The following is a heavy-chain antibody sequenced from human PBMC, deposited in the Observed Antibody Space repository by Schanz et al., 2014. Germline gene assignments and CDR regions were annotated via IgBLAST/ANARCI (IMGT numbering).Heavy chain of an antibody. CDR2: IWYDGSKT. V-gene: IGHV3-33*01. CDR3: ARDKGGLSPFDY. J-gene: IGHJ4*02. Sequence: QVQLVESGGGVVQPGRSLRLSCAASGFSFDKYGMHWVRQAPGKGLEWVGVIWYDGSKTYYVDSVKGRFTISRDNAKNSLYLQMNSLRAEDTAVYYCARDKGGLSPFDYWGQGTLVAVSS. D-gene: IGHD2-15*01. CDR1: GFSFDKYG.